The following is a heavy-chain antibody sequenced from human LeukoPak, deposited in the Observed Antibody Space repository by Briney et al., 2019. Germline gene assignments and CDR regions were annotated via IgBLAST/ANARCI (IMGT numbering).Heavy chain of an antibody. CDR3: ARVGVQVVAHRRYYYYMDV. CDR1: GYTFTSYD. CDR2: MNPNSGNT. J-gene: IGHJ6*03. Sequence: GASVKVSCKASGYTFTSYDINWVRQATGQGLEWMGWMNPNSGNTGYAQKFQGRVTMTRNTSISTAYMELSSLRSEDTAVYYCARVGVQVVAHRRYYYYMDVWGKGTTVTVSS. D-gene: IGHD3-22*01. V-gene: IGHV1-8*01.